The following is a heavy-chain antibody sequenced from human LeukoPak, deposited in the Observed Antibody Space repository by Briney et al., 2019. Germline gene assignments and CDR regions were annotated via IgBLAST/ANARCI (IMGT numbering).Heavy chain of an antibody. V-gene: IGHV3-48*01. Sequence: GGSLRLSCAASGFTFSSYSMNWVRQAPGKGLEWVSYISSSSSTIYYADSVKGRFTISRDNAKNSLYLQMNSLRAEDTAVYYCARDPYSGSYGNYYYYYMDVWGKGTTVTISS. CDR2: ISSSSSTI. J-gene: IGHJ6*03. D-gene: IGHD1-26*01. CDR1: GFTFSSYS. CDR3: ARDPYSGSYGNYYYYYMDV.